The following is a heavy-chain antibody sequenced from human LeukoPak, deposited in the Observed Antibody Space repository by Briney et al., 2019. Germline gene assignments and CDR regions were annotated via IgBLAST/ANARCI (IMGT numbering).Heavy chain of an antibody. V-gene: IGHV4-34*01. D-gene: IGHD3-3*01. J-gene: IGHJ5*02. CDR1: GGSFSGYY. CDR3: ARGPNDCWSLSNWFDP. Sequence: SETLSLTCAVYGGSFSGYYWSWIRQPPGKGLEWIGEINHSGSTNYNPSLKSRVTISVDTSKNQFSLKLSSVTAADTAVYYCARGPNDCWSLSNWFDPWGQGTLVTVSP. CDR2: INHSGST.